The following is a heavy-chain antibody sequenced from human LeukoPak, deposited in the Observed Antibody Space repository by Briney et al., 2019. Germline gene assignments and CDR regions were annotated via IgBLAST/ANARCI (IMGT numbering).Heavy chain of an antibody. J-gene: IGHJ4*02. CDR2: ISSSGSTI. D-gene: IGHD3-22*01. CDR3: AREGFGYYYDSSGYYFDY. Sequence: GGSLRLSCAASGFTFSDYYMSWIRHAPGKGLEWVSYISSSGSTIYYADSVKGRFTISRDNAKNSLYLQMNSLRAEDTAVYYCAREGFGYYYDSSGYYFDYWGQGTLVTVSS. CDR1: GFTFSDYY. V-gene: IGHV3-11*01.